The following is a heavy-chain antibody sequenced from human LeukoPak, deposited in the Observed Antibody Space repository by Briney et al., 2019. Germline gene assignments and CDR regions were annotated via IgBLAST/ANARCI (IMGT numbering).Heavy chain of an antibody. CDR1: GGSFSGYY. CDR2: INHSGST. Sequence: SETLSLTCAVYGGSFSGYYWSWIRQPPGKGLEWIGEINHSGSTNYNPSLKSRVTISVDTSKNQFSLKLSSVTAADTAVYYCARDSRSGWGNWFDPWGQGTLVTVSS. J-gene: IGHJ5*02. V-gene: IGHV4-34*01. D-gene: IGHD6-19*01. CDR3: ARDSRSGWGNWFDP.